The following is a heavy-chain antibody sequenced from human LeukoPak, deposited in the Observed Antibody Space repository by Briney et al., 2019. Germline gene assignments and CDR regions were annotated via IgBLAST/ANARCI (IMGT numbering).Heavy chain of an antibody. CDR1: GYTFSGND. D-gene: IGHD1-7*01. CDR2: MNPNSGNT. V-gene: IGHV1-8*01. J-gene: IGHJ5*02. CDR3: ARGLGTIPSFRFDP. Sequence: GASVKVSCKVSGYTFSGNDITWVRRTTGQGLEWMGWMNPNSGNTGYAQKLQGRVTMTRNISISTAYMELSSLRSEDTAVYYCARGLGTIPSFRFDPWGQGTLVTVSS.